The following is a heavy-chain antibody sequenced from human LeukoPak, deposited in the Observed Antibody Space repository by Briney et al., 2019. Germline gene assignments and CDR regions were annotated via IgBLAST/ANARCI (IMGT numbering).Heavy chain of an antibody. Sequence: SVKASCKASGGTFSSYAISWVRQAPGQGLEWMGGIIPIFGTANYAQKFQGRVTITADESTSTAYMELSSLRSEDTAVYYCARMISGYDFYYGMDVWGQGTTVTVSS. D-gene: IGHD5-12*01. CDR2: IIPIFGTA. CDR3: ARMISGYDFYYGMDV. CDR1: GGTFSSYA. V-gene: IGHV1-69*13. J-gene: IGHJ6*02.